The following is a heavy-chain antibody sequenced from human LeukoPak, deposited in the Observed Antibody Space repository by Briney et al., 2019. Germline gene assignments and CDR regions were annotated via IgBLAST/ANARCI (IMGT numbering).Heavy chain of an antibody. Sequence: PSETLSLTCAVYGGSFSGYYWSWIRQPPGKGLEWIGEINHSGSTNYNPSLKSRVTISVDTSKNQFSLKLSSVTAADTAVYYCARCNYDFWSGYSKWFDPWGQGTLVTVSS. CDR3: ARCNYDFWSGYSKWFDP. J-gene: IGHJ5*02. D-gene: IGHD3-3*01. CDR1: GGSFSGYY. CDR2: INHSGST. V-gene: IGHV4-34*01.